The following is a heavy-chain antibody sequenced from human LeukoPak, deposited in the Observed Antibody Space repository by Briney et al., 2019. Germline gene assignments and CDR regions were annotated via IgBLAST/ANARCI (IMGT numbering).Heavy chain of an antibody. CDR2: ISWNSGSI. J-gene: IGHJ4*02. D-gene: IGHD6-19*01. Sequence: PGGSLRLSCAASGFTFDDYAVHWVRQAPGKGLEWVSGISWNSGSIGYADSVKGRFTISRDNAKNSLYLQMNSLRAEDTAFYYCAKGLAVSGEDYWGQGTLVTVSS. CDR3: AKGLAVSGEDY. CDR1: GFTFDDYA. V-gene: IGHV3-9*01.